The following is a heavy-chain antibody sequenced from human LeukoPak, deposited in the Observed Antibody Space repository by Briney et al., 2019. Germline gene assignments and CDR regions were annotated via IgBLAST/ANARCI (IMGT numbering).Heavy chain of an antibody. Sequence: SGGSLRLSCAASGFTFSTYSMNWVRQAPGKGLEWVSVIYSGGSTYYADSVKGRFTISRDNSKNTLYLQMNSLRAEDTAVYYCARGSPLGYYYDSSGHFDYWGQGTLVTVSS. CDR2: IYSGGST. D-gene: IGHD3-22*01. J-gene: IGHJ4*02. V-gene: IGHV3-66*01. CDR1: GFTFSTYS. CDR3: ARGSPLGYYYDSSGHFDY.